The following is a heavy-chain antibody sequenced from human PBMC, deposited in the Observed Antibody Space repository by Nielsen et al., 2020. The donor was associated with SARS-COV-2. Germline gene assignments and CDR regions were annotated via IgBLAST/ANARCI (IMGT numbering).Heavy chain of an antibody. V-gene: IGHV3-23*01. CDR3: AKGQTTVTTWSDY. D-gene: IGHD4-17*01. J-gene: IGHJ4*02. CDR2: SGNDGST. CDR1: GFTFKIYA. Sequence: GESLKISCAASGFTFKIYAMHWVRQAPGKGLEWVAVSGNDGSTYYADSVKGRFTISRDNSKNTLYLQMISLRAEDTAIYYCAKGQTTVTTWSDYWGQGTLVTVSS.